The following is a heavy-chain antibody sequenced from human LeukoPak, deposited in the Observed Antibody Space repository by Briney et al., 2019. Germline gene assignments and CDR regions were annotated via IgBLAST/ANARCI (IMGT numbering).Heavy chain of an antibody. CDR3: ARTYYSNYGYYYHYMDV. Sequence: GGSLKISCKGSGCSFTSYWIGWVRQMPGKGLEGMGIIYPGDSDTRYSPSFQGQVTISADKSISTAYLQWSSLKASDTAMYYCARTYYSNYGYYYHYMDVWGKGTTVTVSS. J-gene: IGHJ6*03. D-gene: IGHD4-11*01. CDR1: GCSFTSYW. CDR2: IYPGDSDT. V-gene: IGHV5-51*01.